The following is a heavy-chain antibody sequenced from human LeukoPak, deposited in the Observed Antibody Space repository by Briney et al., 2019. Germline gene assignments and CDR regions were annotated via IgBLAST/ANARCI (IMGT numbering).Heavy chain of an antibody. CDR2: IYSSGST. V-gene: IGHV4-4*09. J-gene: IGHJ4*02. Sequence: PSETLSLTCTVSGASISGYYWNWIRQPPGKGLEWIGYIYSSGSTSYNPSLKSRVNISVDASKNQFSLMLTSVTAADTAVFYCARHPARGDPFDYWGQGTLVTVSS. CDR3: ARHPARGDPFDY. CDR1: GASISGYY. D-gene: IGHD4-17*01.